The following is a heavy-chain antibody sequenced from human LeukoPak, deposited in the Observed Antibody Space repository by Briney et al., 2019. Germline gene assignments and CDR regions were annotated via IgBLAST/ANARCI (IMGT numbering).Heavy chain of an antibody. CDR1: GYSLTNYY. CDR2: INPSGGST. J-gene: IGHJ4*02. D-gene: IGHD5-12*01. Sequence: ASVKVSFKAFGYSLTNYYVHWVRQAPGRGLEWMGEINPSGGSTSYAQKFQGRITVTRDTYTNTVYMDLSSLRSEDTATYYCARGAPTTRIGAGRFDYWGQGSLLTVAS. V-gene: IGHV1-46*01. CDR3: ARGAPTTRIGAGRFDY.